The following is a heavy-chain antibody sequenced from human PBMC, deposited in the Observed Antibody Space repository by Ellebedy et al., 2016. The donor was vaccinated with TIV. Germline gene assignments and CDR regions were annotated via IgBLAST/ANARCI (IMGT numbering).Heavy chain of an antibody. CDR2: INPYTGDT. J-gene: IGHJ3*02. CDR1: GYTFIDFY. CDR3: TRQQLVQGGFDM. Sequence: ASVKVSCXASGYTFIDFYLHWVRQAPGQGLEWLGWINPYTGDTRYGQRLQGWVTMTRDTSINTAYMELRKPTSDDTAVYYCTRQQLVQGGFDMWGQGTVVTVSS. V-gene: IGHV1-2*04. D-gene: IGHD6-6*01.